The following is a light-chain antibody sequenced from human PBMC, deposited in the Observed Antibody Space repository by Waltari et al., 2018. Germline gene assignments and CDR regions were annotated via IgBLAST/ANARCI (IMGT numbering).Light chain of an antibody. CDR1: SSKLAPNV. J-gene: IGLJ3*02. CDR3: ASWDDSLNGHWV. CDR2: RND. Sequence: QSVLTQPPSASWTPGHRVTISRSGTSSKLAPNVVNWYQQDPGTAPKLLIYRNDLRPAGVPDRFSASKSGTSASLAISGLQSEDEAEYYCASWDDSLNGHWVFGGGTKVTVL. V-gene: IGLV1-44*01.